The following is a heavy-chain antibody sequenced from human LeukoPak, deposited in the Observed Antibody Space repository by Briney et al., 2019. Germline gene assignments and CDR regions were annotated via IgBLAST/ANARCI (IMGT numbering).Heavy chain of an antibody. CDR1: GYSISSGRY. CDR3: ARSLSTAGIDY. D-gene: IGHD2-2*01. CDR2: VFHSGST. J-gene: IGHJ4*02. V-gene: IGHV4-38-2*01. Sequence: KPSETLSLTCAVSGYSISSGRYWGWIRQPPGKGLEWIGSVFHSGSTYYNPSLKSRVTISVDTSKNQFSLNLRSVTAADTAVYYCARSLSTAGIDYWGQGTLVTVSS.